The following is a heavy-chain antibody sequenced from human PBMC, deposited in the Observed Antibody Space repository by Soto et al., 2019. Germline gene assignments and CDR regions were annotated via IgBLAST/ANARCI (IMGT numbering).Heavy chain of an antibody. CDR2: IYYSGST. Sequence: SETLSLTCTVSGGSISSSSYYWGWIRQPPGKGLEWIGSIYYSGSTYYNPSLKSRVTISVDTSKNQFSLKLSSVTAADTAVYYCARPLASPLGGIVVVPAASIKHRPDAFDIWGQGTMVTVSS. CDR1: GGSISSSSYY. V-gene: IGHV4-39*01. J-gene: IGHJ3*02. CDR3: ARPLASPLGGIVVVPAASIKHRPDAFDI. D-gene: IGHD2-2*01.